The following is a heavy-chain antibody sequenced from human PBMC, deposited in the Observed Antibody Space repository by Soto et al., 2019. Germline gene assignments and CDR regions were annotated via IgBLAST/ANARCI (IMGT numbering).Heavy chain of an antibody. CDR1: GFSFSSYS. D-gene: IGHD2-2*01. J-gene: IGHJ6*03. V-gene: IGHV3-48*02. Sequence: ASLSLSGEASGFSFSSYSMNWVRQAPGKGLEWVSYISSSGMTIYYADSVKGRLTISRDNAKNSLYLQMHSLRDEDTAIYFCARMDQVPNNDYDYFYMDVWGTGT. CDR2: ISSSGMTI. CDR3: ARMDQVPNNDYDYFYMDV.